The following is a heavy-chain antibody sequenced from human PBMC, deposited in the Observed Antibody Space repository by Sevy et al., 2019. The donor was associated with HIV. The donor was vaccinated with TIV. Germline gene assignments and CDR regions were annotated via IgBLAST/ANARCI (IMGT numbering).Heavy chain of an antibody. Sequence: ASVKVSSKVSGGNFRNYVITWVRQAPGQGLEWMGGIIPTSGTANYAQKFQGRVTIIADESTSTAYMELSSLRSEDTAVYYCARLYPCGGACYYFDSWGQGTLVTVSS. D-gene: IGHD2-21*02. CDR2: IIPTSGTA. J-gene: IGHJ4*02. CDR3: ARLYPCGGACYYFDS. V-gene: IGHV1-69*01. CDR1: GGNFRNYV.